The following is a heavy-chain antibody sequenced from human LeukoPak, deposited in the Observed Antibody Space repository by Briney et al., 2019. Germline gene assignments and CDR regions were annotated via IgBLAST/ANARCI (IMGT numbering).Heavy chain of an antibody. D-gene: IGHD3-10*01. J-gene: IGHJ4*02. V-gene: IGHV4-34*01. CDR3: ARNYGSGSYYPYFDY. Sequence: SETLSLTCAVYGGSFSGYYWSWIRQPPGKGLEWIGEINHSGSTNYNPSLKSRVTISVDTSKNQFSLKLSSVTAADTAVYYCARNYGSGSYYPYFDYWGQGILVTVSS. CDR1: GGSFSGYY. CDR2: INHSGST.